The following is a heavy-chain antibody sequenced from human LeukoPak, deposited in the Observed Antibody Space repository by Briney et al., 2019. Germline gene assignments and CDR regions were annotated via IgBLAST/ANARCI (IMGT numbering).Heavy chain of an antibody. CDR3: AKVSDDILTGYFIYYYYYMDV. J-gene: IGHJ6*03. V-gene: IGHV3-21*04. CDR1: GFTFSSYN. Sequence: GGSLRLSCAASGFTFSSYNMNWVRQAPGKGLEWVSSITSGSSYIYYADSVKGRFTISRDNAKNSLYLQMNSLRAEDTAVYYCAKVSDDILTGYFIYYYYYMDVWGKGTTVTISS. D-gene: IGHD3-9*01. CDR2: ITSGSSYI.